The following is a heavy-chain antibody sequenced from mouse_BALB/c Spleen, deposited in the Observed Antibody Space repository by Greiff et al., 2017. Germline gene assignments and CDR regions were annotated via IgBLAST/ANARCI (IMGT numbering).Heavy chain of an antibody. Sequence: VQLQQPGAELVKPGASVKLSCKASGYTFTSYYMYWVKQRPGQGLEWIGGINPSNGGTNFNEKFKSKATLTVDKSSSTAYMQLSSLTSEDSAVYYCTRLDGPLYFDYWGQGTTLTVSS. D-gene: IGHD2-3*01. CDR2: INPSNGGT. CDR1: GYTFTSYY. CDR3: TRLDGPLYFDY. V-gene: IGHV1S81*02. J-gene: IGHJ2*01.